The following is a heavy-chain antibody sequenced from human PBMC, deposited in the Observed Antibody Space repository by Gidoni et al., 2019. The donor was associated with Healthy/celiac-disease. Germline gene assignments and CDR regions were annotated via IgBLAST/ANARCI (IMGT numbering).Heavy chain of an antibody. V-gene: IGHV1-69*01. J-gene: IGHJ6*02. D-gene: IGHD3-10*01. CDR1: GDTFSSYA. CDR2: SSPIFGTA. Sequence: VQLVQSGAEVTKPGSSVQVSCKASGDTFSSYAISWVRQARGQGLEWMGGSSPIFGTANYEQKFQGRVTITADESTSTAYMELSSLRSEDTAVYYCARGGFRQYYGMDVWGQGTTVTVSS. CDR3: ARGGFRQYYGMDV.